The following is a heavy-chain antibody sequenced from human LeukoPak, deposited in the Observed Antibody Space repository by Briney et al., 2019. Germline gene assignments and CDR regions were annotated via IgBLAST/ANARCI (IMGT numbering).Heavy chain of an antibody. CDR3: ATVPNYYDVTGQTQYFQH. D-gene: IGHD3-16*01. J-gene: IGHJ1*01. CDR2: IYPGDSDT. V-gene: IGHV5-51*01. CDR1: GYSFTSYW. Sequence: GESLKISCKGSGYSFTSYWIGWVRQMPGKGLEWMGIIYPGDSDTRYSPSFQGQVTISADKSISTAYLQWSSLKASDTAMYYCATVPNYYDVTGQTQYFQHWGQGTLVTVSS.